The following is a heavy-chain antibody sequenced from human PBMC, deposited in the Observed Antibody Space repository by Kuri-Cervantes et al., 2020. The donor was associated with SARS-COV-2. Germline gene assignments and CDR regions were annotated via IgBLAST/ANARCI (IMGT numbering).Heavy chain of an antibody. CDR2: ISYDGSSK. D-gene: IGHD5-18*01. J-gene: IGHJ2*01. V-gene: IGHV3-30-3*01. CDR1: GFTFSSYA. Sequence: GGSLRLSCAASGFTFSSYAMHWVRQAPGKGLEWVAVISYDGSSKYYADSVKGRFTISRDNSKNTLYLQMNSLRAEDTAVYYCVRSYGSSYWYFDLWGRGTLVTVSS. CDR3: VRSYGSSYWYFDL.